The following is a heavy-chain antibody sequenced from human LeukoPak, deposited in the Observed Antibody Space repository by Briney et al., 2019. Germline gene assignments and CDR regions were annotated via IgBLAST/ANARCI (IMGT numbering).Heavy chain of an antibody. CDR2: INTDGSST. V-gene: IGHV3-74*01. CDR3: ARDPGDSSGYYFDY. Sequence: GGSLRLSCAASGFTFSSYWMHWVRQAPGKGLVWVSRINTDGSSTSYADSVKGRFTISRDNAKNSLYLQMNSLRAEDTAVYYCARDPGDSSGYYFDYWGQGTLVTVSS. CDR1: GFTFSSYW. D-gene: IGHD3-22*01. J-gene: IGHJ4*02.